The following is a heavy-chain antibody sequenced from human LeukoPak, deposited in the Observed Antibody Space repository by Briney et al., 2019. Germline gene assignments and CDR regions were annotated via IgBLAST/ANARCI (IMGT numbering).Heavy chain of an antibody. V-gene: IGHV3-23*01. D-gene: IGHD5-18*01. CDR2: VSTSGSNT. Sequence: GESLRLSCAASAFSSRNYAMAWVRQAPGKGLEWVSSVSTSGSNTYYTDSVKGRFTVSRDDSKNTLYLQMNGLRAEDTAIYYCARDLHTYGSSPFVYWGQGTLVTVSS. CDR3: ARDLHTYGSSPFVY. J-gene: IGHJ4*02. CDR1: AFSSRNYA.